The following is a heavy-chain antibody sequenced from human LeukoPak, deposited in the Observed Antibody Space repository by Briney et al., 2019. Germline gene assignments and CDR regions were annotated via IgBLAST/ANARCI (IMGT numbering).Heavy chain of an antibody. V-gene: IGHV4-34*01. CDR3: ARAGRFLESWFDP. CDR1: GGSFSGYY. J-gene: IGHJ5*02. CDR2: INHSGST. D-gene: IGHD3-3*01. Sequence: PSETLSLTCAVYGGSFSGYYWSWIRQPPGKGLEWIGEINHSGSTNYNPSLKSRVTISVDTSKNQFSLKLSSVTAADTAVYYCARAGRFLESWFDPWGQGTLVTVSS.